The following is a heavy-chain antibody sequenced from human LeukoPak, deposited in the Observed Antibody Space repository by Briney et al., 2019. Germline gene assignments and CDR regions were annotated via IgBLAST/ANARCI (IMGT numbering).Heavy chain of an antibody. D-gene: IGHD3-16*02. V-gene: IGHV3-7*01. CDR1: GFIFRNYW. Sequence: PGGSLRLSCVASGFIFRNYWISWVRQAPGKGLEWVANINEGGSQTYYVDSVRGRFIISRDNARDSLFLQMNSLTAEDTAVYYCAKDIWDYDYVWGSYRPGAFDIWGQGTMVTVSS. CDR3: AKDIWDYDYVWGSYRPGAFDI. CDR2: INEGGSQT. J-gene: IGHJ3*02.